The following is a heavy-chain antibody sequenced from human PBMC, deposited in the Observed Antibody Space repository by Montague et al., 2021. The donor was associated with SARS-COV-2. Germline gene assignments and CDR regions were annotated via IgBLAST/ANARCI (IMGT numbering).Heavy chain of an antibody. CDR1: GGSISSYY. Sequence: SETLSLTCTVSGGSISSYYWSWIRQPPGKGLEWIGYIYYSGSTNYNPSXXSRVTISVDTSKNQFSLKLSSVTAADTAVYYCARVNSSWYGVSYYYYGMDVWGQGTTVTVSS. V-gene: IGHV4-59*01. CDR3: ARVNSSWYGVSYYYYGMDV. J-gene: IGHJ6*02. D-gene: IGHD6-13*01. CDR2: IYYSGST.